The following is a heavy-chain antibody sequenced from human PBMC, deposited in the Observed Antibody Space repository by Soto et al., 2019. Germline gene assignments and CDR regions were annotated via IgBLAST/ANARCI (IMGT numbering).Heavy chain of an antibody. D-gene: IGHD2-21*01. Sequence: EAQLVESGGGLVQPGGSLRLSCAASGFTFRDFWLHWVRQSQGKGLVWVSRIKGDGVSTNYADSVKGRFTISRDNAKNTVYLQMDSLRAEDTAVYYCARGAKGAYYVDVWGKGTTVTVSS. V-gene: IGHV3-74*01. CDR3: ARGAKGAYYVDV. J-gene: IGHJ6*03. CDR1: GFTFRDFW. CDR2: IKGDGVST.